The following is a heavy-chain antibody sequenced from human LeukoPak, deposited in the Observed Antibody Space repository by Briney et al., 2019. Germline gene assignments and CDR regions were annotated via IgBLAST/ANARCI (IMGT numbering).Heavy chain of an antibody. CDR2: INNSGST. CDR3: ARLGYCSSTSCYYYGMDV. Sequence: PSETLSLTCAVYGGSFSGYYWSWIRQPPGKGLEWIGEINNSGSTNYNPSLKSRVTISVDTSKNQFSLKLSSVTAADTAVYYCARLGYCSSTSCYYYGMDVWGQGTTVTVSS. J-gene: IGHJ6*02. V-gene: IGHV4-34*01. D-gene: IGHD2-2*01. CDR1: GGSFSGYY.